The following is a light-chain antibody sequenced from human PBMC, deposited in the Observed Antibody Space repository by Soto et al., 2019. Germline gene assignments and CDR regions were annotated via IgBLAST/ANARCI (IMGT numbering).Light chain of an antibody. CDR2: DVS. Sequence: QAVVTQPASVSGSPGQSITISCTGTSSDVGGYNCVSWYQQHPGKAPKLMIYDVSNRPSGVSNRFSGSKSGNTASLTISGLQAEDEADYYCSSYTSSSTLLYVFGTGTKVTVL. V-gene: IGLV2-14*01. CDR3: SSYTSSSTLLYV. CDR1: SSDVGGYNC. J-gene: IGLJ1*01.